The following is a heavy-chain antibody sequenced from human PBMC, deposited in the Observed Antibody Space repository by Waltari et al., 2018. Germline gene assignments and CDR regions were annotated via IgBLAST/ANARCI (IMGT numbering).Heavy chain of an antibody. Sequence: EAQLVESGGGLVQPGGSLRLPCAASGFSFSRYEMNWVRQAPGKGLEWISYISDSDNSKFYAESVKGRFTVSRDNAKNSLHLEMNSLRAEDTATYYCVRDGLGSGRTRVDVWGQGTTVIVSS. CDR2: ISDSDNSK. J-gene: IGHJ6*02. D-gene: IGHD2-2*01. V-gene: IGHV3-48*03. CDR3: VRDGLGSGRTRVDV. CDR1: GFSFSRYE.